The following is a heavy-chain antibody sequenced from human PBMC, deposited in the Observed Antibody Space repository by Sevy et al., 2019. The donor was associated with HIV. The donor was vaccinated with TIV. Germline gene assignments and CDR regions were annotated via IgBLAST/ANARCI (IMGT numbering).Heavy chain of an antibody. V-gene: IGHV3-53*01. CDR1: GFTVSSNY. CDR3: ARSKRGQQLVGFDY. Sequence: GGSLRLSCAASGFTVSSNYMSWVRQAPGKGLEWVSVIYSAGSTYYADSVKGRFTISRDNSKNTLYLQMNSQRAEDTAVYYCARSKRGQQLVGFDYWGQGTLVTVSS. J-gene: IGHJ4*02. D-gene: IGHD6-13*01. CDR2: IYSAGST.